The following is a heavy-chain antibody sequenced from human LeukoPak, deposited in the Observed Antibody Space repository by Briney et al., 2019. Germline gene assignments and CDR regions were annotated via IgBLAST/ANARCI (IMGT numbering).Heavy chain of an antibody. D-gene: IGHD6-19*01. J-gene: IGHJ4*02. V-gene: IGHV3-66*01. Sequence: PGGSLRLSCAASGFTVSSYYMSWVRQAPGKGLEWVSVIYSGGSTYYADSVKGRFNISRDNAKNTLYLQMNSLRAEDTAVYYCARDMGGSGLQNSRDYWGQGTLVTVSS. CDR3: ARDMGGSGLQNSRDY. CDR1: GFTVSSYY. CDR2: IYSGGST.